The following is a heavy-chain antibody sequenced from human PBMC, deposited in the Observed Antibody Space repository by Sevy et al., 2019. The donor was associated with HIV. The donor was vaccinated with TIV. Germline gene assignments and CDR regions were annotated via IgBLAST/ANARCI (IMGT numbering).Heavy chain of an antibody. Sequence: GESLKISCATSGFTFNNYNMNWVRQAPGKGLEWVSSVSGSSNCIYYAESVKGRFIISRDNTKNTLYLQMNSLRVDDTALYYCARGPPDGSYDYFDYWGQGTLVTVSS. CDR3: ARGPPDGSYDYFDY. J-gene: IGHJ4*02. D-gene: IGHD3-10*01. CDR1: GFTFNNYN. V-gene: IGHV3-21*06. CDR2: VSGSSNCI.